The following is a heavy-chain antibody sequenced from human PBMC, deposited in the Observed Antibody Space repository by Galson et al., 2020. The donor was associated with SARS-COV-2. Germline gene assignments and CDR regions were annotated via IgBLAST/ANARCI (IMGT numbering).Heavy chain of an antibody. CDR1: GFTFSSYE. CDR2: ISSRGRTI. D-gene: IGHD3-22*01. Sequence: GESLKISCAASGFTFSSYEMNWVRQAPGKGLEWVSYISSRGRTIYYADSVKGRFTISRDNAKNSLYLQMNSLRAEDTAVYYCARVRESSGYYRNRAFDIWGQGTMVTVST. CDR3: ARVRESSGYYRNRAFDI. J-gene: IGHJ3*02. V-gene: IGHV3-48*03.